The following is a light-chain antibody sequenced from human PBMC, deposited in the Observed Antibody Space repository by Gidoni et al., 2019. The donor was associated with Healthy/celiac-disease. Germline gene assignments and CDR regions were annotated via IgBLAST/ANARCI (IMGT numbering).Light chain of an antibody. Sequence: EIVLTQSPGTLSLSPGERATLSCRASQSVSSSYLAWYQQKPGQAPRLLIYGASSRATCIPDRFIGSGSGTDFTLTISRLEPEDFAVYYCQQYGSSLSITFGQGTRLEIK. CDR2: GAS. CDR3: QQYGSSLSIT. V-gene: IGKV3-20*01. J-gene: IGKJ5*01. CDR1: QSVSSSY.